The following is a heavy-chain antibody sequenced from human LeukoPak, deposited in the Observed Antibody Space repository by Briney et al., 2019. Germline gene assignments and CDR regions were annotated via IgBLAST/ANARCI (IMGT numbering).Heavy chain of an antibody. D-gene: IGHD6-19*01. CDR1: GFTFSSYA. Sequence: GRSLRLSCAASGFTFSSYAMHWVRQAPGKGLEWVAVISYDGSNKYADSVKGRFTISRDNSKNTLFLQMNSLRPDDTAVYYCATTLGSGWKFDYWGQGTLVTVSS. V-gene: IGHV3-30*04. CDR2: ISYDGSNK. J-gene: IGHJ4*02. CDR3: ATTLGSGWKFDY.